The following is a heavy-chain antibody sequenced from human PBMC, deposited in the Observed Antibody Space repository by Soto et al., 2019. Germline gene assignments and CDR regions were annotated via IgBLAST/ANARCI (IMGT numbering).Heavy chain of an antibody. Sequence: EVQLVESGGGLVQPGGSLRLSCAASGITFSSYAMHWVRQAPGKGLEYVSAITSNGGNTDYASSAKGRLTISRDNSKNTLYLQMGGLRAEDMAVYYCARRIPFGYGMDVWGQGTTVTVSS. CDR3: ARRIPFGYGMDV. D-gene: IGHD2-21*01. CDR1: GITFSSYA. CDR2: ITSNGGNT. V-gene: IGHV3-64*01. J-gene: IGHJ6*02.